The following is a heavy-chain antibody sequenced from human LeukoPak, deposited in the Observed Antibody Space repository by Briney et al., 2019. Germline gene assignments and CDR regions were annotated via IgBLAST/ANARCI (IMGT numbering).Heavy chain of an antibody. CDR3: AQNRAVAGDY. CDR1: GGTFSSYA. J-gene: IGHJ4*02. Sequence: SVKVSCKASGGTFSSYAISWVRQAPGQGLEWMGGIIPIFGTANYAQKFQGRVTITADESTSTAYMELSSLRSEDTAVYCRAQNRAVAGDYWGQGTLVTVSS. D-gene: IGHD6-19*01. V-gene: IGHV1-69*13. CDR2: IIPIFGTA.